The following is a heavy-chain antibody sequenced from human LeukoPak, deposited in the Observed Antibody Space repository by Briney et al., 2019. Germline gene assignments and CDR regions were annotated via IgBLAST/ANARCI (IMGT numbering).Heavy chain of an antibody. CDR1: GGSFSGYY. D-gene: IGHD6-13*01. CDR3: ARAEQWIAAAADNWFDP. CDR2: INHRGST. Sequence: SQTLSLTRAVYGGSFSGYYWSWIRPPPGKGMDWSGEINHRGSTNYNPSLTRRVTISVDTSKNQFSRKLSSVTAADTAVYYCARAEQWIAAAADNWFDPWGRGTLVSVSS. J-gene: IGHJ5*02. V-gene: IGHV4-34*01.